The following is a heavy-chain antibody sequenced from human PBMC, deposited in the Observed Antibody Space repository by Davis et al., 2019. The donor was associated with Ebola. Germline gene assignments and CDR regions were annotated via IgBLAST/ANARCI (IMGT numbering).Heavy chain of an antibody. J-gene: IGHJ4*02. CDR1: GFTFSSYW. CDR3: AREAYYYDSSGYYSHFDY. Sequence: GESLKISCAASGFTFSSYWMSWVRQAPGKGLEWVANIKQDGSEKYYADSVKGRFTISRDNSKNTLYLQMNSLRAEDTAVYYCAREAYYYDSSGYYSHFDYWGQGTLVTVSS. V-gene: IGHV3-7*01. D-gene: IGHD3-22*01. CDR2: IKQDGSEK.